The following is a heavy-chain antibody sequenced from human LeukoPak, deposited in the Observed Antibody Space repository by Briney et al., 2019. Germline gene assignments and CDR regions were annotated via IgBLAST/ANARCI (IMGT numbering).Heavy chain of an antibody. CDR1: GFTFSVYS. Sequence: GGSLRLSCAASGFTFSVYSMNWVRQAPGKGLEWVSYISSTGNTKYYADSVKGRFTISRDNAKSSLFLQTNSLRVEDTAVYYCASAAYDSSGYLPSWGRGTLVTVSS. D-gene: IGHD3-22*01. CDR2: ISSTGNTK. J-gene: IGHJ4*02. CDR3: ASAAYDSSGYLPS. V-gene: IGHV3-48*04.